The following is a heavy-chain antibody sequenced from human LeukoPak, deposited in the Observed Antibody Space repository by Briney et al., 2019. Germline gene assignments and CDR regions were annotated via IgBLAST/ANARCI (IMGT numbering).Heavy chain of an antibody. Sequence: SETLSLTCAVYGGSFSGYYWSWIRQPPGKGLEWIGEINHSGSTNYNPSLKSRVTISVDTSENQFSLKLSSVTAADTAVYYCARGLSGWHYYYYGMDVWGQGTTVTVSS. D-gene: IGHD6-19*01. CDR3: ARGLSGWHYYYYGMDV. CDR1: GGSFSGYY. J-gene: IGHJ6*02. V-gene: IGHV4-34*01. CDR2: INHSGST.